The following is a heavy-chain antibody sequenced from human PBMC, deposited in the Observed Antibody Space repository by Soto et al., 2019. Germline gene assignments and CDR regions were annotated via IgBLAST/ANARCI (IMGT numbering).Heavy chain of an antibody. J-gene: IGHJ5*01. CDR2: IYASGST. CDR1: DDSLSTYY. CDR3: QRSGIPMSGWFRT. D-gene: IGHD3-22*01. Sequence: SETLSLTCNVSDDSLSTYYWSWIRQPAGKGLEWIGRIYASGSTNYHHSLKGRVSMSVDTSKKQISFKMFSVTAADTAMYSSQRSGIPMSGWFRTWCQGVLVTVSS. V-gene: IGHV4-4*07.